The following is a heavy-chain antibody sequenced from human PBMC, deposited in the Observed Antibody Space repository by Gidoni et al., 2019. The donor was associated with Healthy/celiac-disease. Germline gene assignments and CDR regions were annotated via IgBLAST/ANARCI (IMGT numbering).Heavy chain of an antibody. CDR1: GYSFTSYW. CDR2: IDPSDSYT. J-gene: IGHJ4*02. D-gene: IGHD3-10*01. V-gene: IGHV5-10-1*01. Sequence: EVQLVQSGAEVKTPGESLRISCTGSGYSFTSYWISWVRQMPGTGLGWMGRIDPSDSYTNYSPSFQGHVTISADKSISTAYLQWSSLKASDTAMYYCATSPFYGSGSYYHFDYWGQGTLVTVSS. CDR3: ATSPFYGSGSYYHFDY.